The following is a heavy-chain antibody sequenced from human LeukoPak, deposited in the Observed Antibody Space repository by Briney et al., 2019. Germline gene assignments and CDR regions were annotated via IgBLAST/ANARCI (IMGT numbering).Heavy chain of an antibody. D-gene: IGHD6-13*01. CDR1: GGTFSSYA. CDR3: AGPLAAAGPVNYYYYYMDV. V-gene: IGHV1-69*06. Sequence: GSAVKASCKASGGTFSSYAISWVRQAPGQGLEWMGGIIPIFGTANYAQKFQGRVTITADKSTSTAYMELSSLRSEDTAVYYCAGPLAAAGPVNYYYYYMDVWGKGTTVTVSS. CDR2: IIPIFGTA. J-gene: IGHJ6*03.